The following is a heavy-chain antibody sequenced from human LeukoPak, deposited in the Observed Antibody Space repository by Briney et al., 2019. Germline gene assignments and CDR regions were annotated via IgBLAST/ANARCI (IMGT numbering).Heavy chain of an antibody. CDR2: IYNSGST. D-gene: IGHD3-10*01. J-gene: IGHJ4*02. CDR3: ARVGTSGSSVAYDY. V-gene: IGHV4-59*01. Sequence: SETLSLTCTVSGGSISNYYWSWIRQPPGKGLEWIGYIYNSGSTNYNPSLKRRVTISVDTSKNQLSLNLRSVTAADTAAYYCARVGTSGSSVAYDYWGQGTLVTVSS. CDR1: GGSISNYY.